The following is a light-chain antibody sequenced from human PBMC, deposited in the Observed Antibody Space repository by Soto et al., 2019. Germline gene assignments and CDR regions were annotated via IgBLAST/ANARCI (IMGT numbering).Light chain of an antibody. CDR3: QQSYSTPPLT. V-gene: IGKV1-39*01. CDR1: QSISSY. CDR2: AES. Sequence: DIQMTQSPSSLSASVGDRVTITCRARQSISSYLNWSQQKPGKAPKLLIYAESSLQSGVPSRFSGSGSGTDFTHTISSLQPEEFATYYCQQSYSTPPLTFGGGTQVEIK. J-gene: IGKJ4*01.